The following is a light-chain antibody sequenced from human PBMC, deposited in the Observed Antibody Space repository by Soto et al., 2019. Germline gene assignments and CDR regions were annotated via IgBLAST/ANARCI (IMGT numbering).Light chain of an antibody. CDR1: SSNIGSNY. J-gene: IGLJ2*01. CDR2: TNN. CDR3: ASWDDSLNGPV. V-gene: IGLV1-47*01. Sequence: QSVLTQPPSASGTPGQRVTISCSGSSSNIGSNYVYWYQQFPGTAPKLLIYTNNQRPSGVPDRFSGSKSGTSASLAISGLRSEDDADYYCASWDDSLNGPVFGGGTKVTVL.